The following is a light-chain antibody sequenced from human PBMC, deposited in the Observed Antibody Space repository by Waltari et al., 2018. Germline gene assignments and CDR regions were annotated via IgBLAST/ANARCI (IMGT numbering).Light chain of an antibody. Sequence: IVLTQSPGTLSLSTGARATPSCRASQSVSRSLAWYQQKPGQAPKLLIYGASTRATGIPDRFTGSGSGTDFSLTISSLEPEDFAIYFCQHYVRLPATFGQGTKVEIK. J-gene: IGKJ1*01. CDR2: GAS. V-gene: IGKV3-20*01. CDR1: QSVSRS. CDR3: QHYVRLPAT.